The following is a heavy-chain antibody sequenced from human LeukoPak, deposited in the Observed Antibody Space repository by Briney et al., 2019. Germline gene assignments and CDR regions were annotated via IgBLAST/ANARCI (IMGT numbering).Heavy chain of an antibody. D-gene: IGHD3-16*01. J-gene: IGHJ4*02. CDR3: ARASWGLRDY. V-gene: IGHV3-15*01. Sequence: GGSLRLSCAASGLTLSNAYMSWARQAPGKGLEWVGRIKSKPDGGTTDYAAPVKGRFTISRDDSKNTLYLQMNSLETEDTAVYYCARASWGLRDYWGQGTLVTVSS. CDR1: GLTLSNAY. CDR2: IKSKPDGGTT.